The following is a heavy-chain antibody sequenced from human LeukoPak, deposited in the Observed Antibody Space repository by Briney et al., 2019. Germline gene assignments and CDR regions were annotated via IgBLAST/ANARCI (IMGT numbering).Heavy chain of an antibody. CDR2: IGDSGSPI. CDR3: GRGAGPLFDP. V-gene: IGHV3-11*01. CDR1: GFTFTDYY. J-gene: IGHJ5*02. Sequence: PGGSLRLSCAASGFTFTDYYMSWIRQAPGKGLEWISYIGDSGSPIYYANSVKGRFTISRDNAKNSLYLQMNNLRAEDTAMYYCGRGAGPLFDPWGQGTLVTVSS.